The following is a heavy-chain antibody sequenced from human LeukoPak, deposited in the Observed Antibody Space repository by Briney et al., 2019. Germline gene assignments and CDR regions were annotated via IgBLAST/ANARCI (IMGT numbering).Heavy chain of an antibody. D-gene: IGHD1-1*01. Sequence: PGGSLRLSCVASGFTFRSYWMHWVRHAPGKGPVWVSRINSDGSTTDYADSVKGRFTTSRNNAKNTLYLQMNSLRVEDTAVYYCARIIWNDVDYWGRGTLVTVSS. CDR1: GFTFRSYW. CDR3: ARIIWNDVDY. CDR2: INSDGSTT. J-gene: IGHJ4*02. V-gene: IGHV3-74*01.